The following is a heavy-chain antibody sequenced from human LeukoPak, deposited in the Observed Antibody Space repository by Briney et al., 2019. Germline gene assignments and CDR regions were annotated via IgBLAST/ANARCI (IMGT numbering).Heavy chain of an antibody. CDR1: GYTLTELS. D-gene: IGHD5-18*01. CDR3: ARSWIRSGRVVGYFDF. Sequence: PGASVKVSCKVSGYTLTELSMHWVRQAPGKGPEWMGLINPSGGSTNYAQKFQGRVTMTRDTSTGTVYMELSSLRFEDSAMYYCARSWIRSGRVVGYFDFWGQGIPVTVSS. J-gene: IGHJ4*02. V-gene: IGHV1-46*01. CDR2: INPSGGST.